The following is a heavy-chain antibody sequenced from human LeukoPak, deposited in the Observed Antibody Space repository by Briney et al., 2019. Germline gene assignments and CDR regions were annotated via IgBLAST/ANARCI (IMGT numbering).Heavy chain of an antibody. Sequence: SETLSLTCVVSGGSISSGGSSWSWIRQPPGKGLEWIGYIYHSGSTYYNPSLKSRVTISVDRPKNQSSLNLSSVTAADTAVYYCARVISDSTDAFDIWGQGTMVTVSS. V-gene: IGHV4-30-2*01. J-gene: IGHJ3*02. CDR3: ARVISDSTDAFDI. D-gene: IGHD3-3*02. CDR2: IYHSGST. CDR1: GGSISSGGSS.